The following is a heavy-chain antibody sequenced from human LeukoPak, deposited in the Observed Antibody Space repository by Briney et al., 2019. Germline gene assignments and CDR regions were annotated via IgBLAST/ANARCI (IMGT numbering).Heavy chain of an antibody. CDR3: ARAGSYSYGVLFDY. Sequence: GGSLRLSCAVSGFTFSSYEMNWVRQAPGKGLEWVSYISSSGSTIYYADSVKGRFTISRDNAKNSLYLQMSSLRAEDTAVYYCARAGSYSYGVLFDYWGQGTLVTVSS. J-gene: IGHJ4*02. V-gene: IGHV3-48*03. CDR2: ISSSGSTI. CDR1: GFTFSSYE. D-gene: IGHD5-18*01.